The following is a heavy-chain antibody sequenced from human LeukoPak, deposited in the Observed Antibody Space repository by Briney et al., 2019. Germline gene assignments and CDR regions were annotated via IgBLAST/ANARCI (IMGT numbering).Heavy chain of an antibody. D-gene: IGHD5-18*01. CDR3: ARVGIQLWLRVNY. CDR1: GFTVSSYY. J-gene: IGHJ4*02. CDR2: IYIGGST. V-gene: IGHV3-53*01. Sequence: TGGSLRLSCAASGFTVSSYYMSWVRQAPGKGLEWVSVIYIGGSTYYADSVKGRFTISRDKSKNTLFLQMNSLRAEDTAVYYCARVGIQLWLRVNYWGQGTLVTVSS.